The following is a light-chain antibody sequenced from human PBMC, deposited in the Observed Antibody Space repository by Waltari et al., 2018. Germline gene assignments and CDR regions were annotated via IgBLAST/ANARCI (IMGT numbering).Light chain of an antibody. J-gene: IGKJ4*01. V-gene: IGKV2-28*01. CDR2: LGS. Sequence: DIVMTQSPLSLPVTPGEPASISCRSSQGLLHSNGYNYLDWYLQKPGKSPQLLSYLGSNRASGVPDRFSGSGSGTDFTLKISRVEAEDVGVYYCMQALQTPLTFGGGTKVEIK. CDR3: MQALQTPLT. CDR1: QGLLHSNGYNY.